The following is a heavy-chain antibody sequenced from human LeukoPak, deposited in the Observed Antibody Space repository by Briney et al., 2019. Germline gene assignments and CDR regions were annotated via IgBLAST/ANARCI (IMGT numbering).Heavy chain of an antibody. D-gene: IGHD3-16*01. J-gene: IGHJ6*02. CDR1: GFSVYDYN. CDR3: ARDWVESTYYYGMDV. Sequence: GGSLRLSCAASGFSVYDYNMKWVRQAPGKGLEWVSYISRSGTSMYYADSVKGRFTISRDNAKNSLYLQMNSLRAEDTAVYYCARDWVESTYYYGMDVWGQGTTVTVSS. V-gene: IGHV3-21*06. CDR2: ISRSGTSM.